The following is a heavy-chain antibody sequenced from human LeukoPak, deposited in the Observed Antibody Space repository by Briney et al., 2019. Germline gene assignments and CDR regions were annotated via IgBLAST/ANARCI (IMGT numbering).Heavy chain of an antibody. V-gene: IGHV4-39*01. Sequence: SETLSLTCTVSGGSLSSSSYYWGWIRQPPGKGLEWIGSIYYSGSTYYNPSLKSRVTISVDTSKNQFSLKLSSVTAADTAVYYCARIFTDSSLYFDYWGQGTLVTVSS. J-gene: IGHJ4*02. CDR3: ARIFTDSSLYFDY. CDR2: IYYSGST. D-gene: IGHD6-6*01. CDR1: GGSLSSSSYY.